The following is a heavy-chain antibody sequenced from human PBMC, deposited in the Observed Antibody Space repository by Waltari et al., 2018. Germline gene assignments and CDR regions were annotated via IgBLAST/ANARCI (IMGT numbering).Heavy chain of an antibody. V-gene: IGHV1-24*01. CDR3: ATRIAYYYDSSGYYFNY. CDR2: FDPEDGET. Sequence: QVQLVQSGAVVKKPGASVKVSCKVSGYTLPALSMHWVRQAPGQGLEWMGGFDPEDGETIYAQNFQGRVTMSEDTSTDTAYMELSSLRSEDTAVYYCATRIAYYYDSSGYYFNYWGQGSLVTVSS. CDR1: GYTLPALS. D-gene: IGHD3-22*01. J-gene: IGHJ4*02.